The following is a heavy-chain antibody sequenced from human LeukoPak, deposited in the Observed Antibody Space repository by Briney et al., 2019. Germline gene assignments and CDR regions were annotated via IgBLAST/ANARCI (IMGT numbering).Heavy chain of an antibody. CDR3: ARGSAARPGNSRYYYYMDV. D-gene: IGHD6-6*01. Sequence: SETLSLTCTVSGGSISSSSYHWGWIRQPPGKGLEGIGSIYYSGSTYYNPSLKSRVTISVDTSKNQFSLKLSSMTAADTAVYYCARGSAARPGNSRYYYYMDVWGKGTTVTVSS. CDR2: IYYSGST. J-gene: IGHJ6*03. CDR1: GGSISSSSYH. V-gene: IGHV4-39*01.